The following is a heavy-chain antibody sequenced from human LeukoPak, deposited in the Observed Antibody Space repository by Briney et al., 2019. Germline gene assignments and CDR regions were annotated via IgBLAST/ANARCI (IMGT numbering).Heavy chain of an antibody. CDR2: IIPVFGTA. V-gene: IGHV1-69*01. J-gene: IGHJ6*03. CDR1: GGTFSSYT. Sequence: ASVKVSCKASGGTFSSYTINWVRQAPGQGLEWIGGIIPVFGTANYAQKFQGRVTITADESTSTAYMELSSLRSEDTAVYYCARADYYYYYMDVWGKGTTVTVSS. CDR3: ARADYYYYYMDV.